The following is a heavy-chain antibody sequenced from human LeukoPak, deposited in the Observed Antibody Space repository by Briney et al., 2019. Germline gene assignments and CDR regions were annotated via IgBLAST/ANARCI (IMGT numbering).Heavy chain of an antibody. Sequence: GASVKVSCKASGYTFTSYGISWVRQAPGQGLEWMGWISAYNGNTNYAQKLQGRVTMTTDTSTSTAYMELRSLRSDDTAVYYCARRIAYCSGGSCYSAPYYYYYMDVWGKGTTVTVSS. CDR2: ISAYNGNT. CDR3: ARRIAYCSGGSCYSAPYYYYYMDV. CDR1: GYTFTSYG. D-gene: IGHD2-15*01. J-gene: IGHJ6*03. V-gene: IGHV1-18*01.